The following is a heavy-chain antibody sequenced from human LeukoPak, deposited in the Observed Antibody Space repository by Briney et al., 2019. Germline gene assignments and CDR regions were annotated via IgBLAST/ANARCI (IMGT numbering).Heavy chain of an antibody. V-gene: IGHV4-59*01. D-gene: IGHD6-19*01. CDR3: AREVAVAGTVGFDS. Sequence: SETLSLTCTVSGGSISSYYWSWIRQPPGKGLEWIGYIYYSGSTNYNPSLKSRVTISVDSSKNQFSLKLTSVTAADTAVYYCAREVAVAGTVGFDSWGQGTLVTVSS. J-gene: IGHJ4*02. CDR1: GGSISSYY. CDR2: IYYSGST.